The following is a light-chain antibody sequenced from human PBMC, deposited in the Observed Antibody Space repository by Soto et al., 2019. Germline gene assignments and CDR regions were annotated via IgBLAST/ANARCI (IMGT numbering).Light chain of an antibody. Sequence: DIIMTQSPPSLSASVGDRVTMACRESQGIEGFLAWYQQKPGTAPKXXVYGTSTLHVGVPSRFSGSGGGTDCTRTISSVQPEDVATYYCQQSYSTWVTFGQGTRLENK. J-gene: IGKJ5*01. CDR2: GTS. V-gene: IGKV1-39*01. CDR3: QQSYSTWVT. CDR1: QGIEGF.